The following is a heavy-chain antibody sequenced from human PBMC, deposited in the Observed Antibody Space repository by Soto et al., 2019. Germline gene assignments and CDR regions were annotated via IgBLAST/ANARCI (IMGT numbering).Heavy chain of an antibody. CDR3: ATGVIWIGYFTVDA. Sequence: QVLLVQSGAAVKKPGSSVKISCTASGGSFGNSAINWVRQTPGQGLEWLGGFIPVYRTLNYAQKFQGRVTITADTSTGTAYMTLNSLASNDTAVYYCATGVIWIGYFTVDAWGQGPRVTVAS. CDR2: FIPVYRTL. CDR1: GGSFGNSA. J-gene: IGHJ5*02. D-gene: IGHD3-3*01. V-gene: IGHV1-69*06.